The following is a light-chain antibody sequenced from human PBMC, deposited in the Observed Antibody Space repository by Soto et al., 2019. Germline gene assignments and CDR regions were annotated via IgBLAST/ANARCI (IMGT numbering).Light chain of an antibody. CDR1: QAVNSW. J-gene: IGKJ5*01. Sequence: DNQLTQSPSSISASVGDRVTITFRASQAVNSWLAWFQQKPGMAPKLVIYDVSSLQSGVPSRFSGSGSGTEFTLTISSLQPEDFATYYCQQSNNHPISFGQRTRLEI. CDR2: DVS. V-gene: IGKV1-12*01. CDR3: QQSNNHPIS.